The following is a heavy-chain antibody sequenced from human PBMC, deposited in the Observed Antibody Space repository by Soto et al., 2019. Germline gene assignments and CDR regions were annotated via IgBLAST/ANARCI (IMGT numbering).Heavy chain of an antibody. CDR2: IYYSGST. V-gene: IGHV4-31*03. CDR1: GASISSGGYY. Sequence: QVQLQESGPGLVKPSQTLSLTCTVSGASISSGGYYWGWIRQHPGKGLEWIGYIYYSGSTYYNPPLKIRVAISVDPSNNQFSLKLSSVTAADTAVYYCAREPSPWGQGTLVTVSS. J-gene: IGHJ5*02. CDR3: AREPSP.